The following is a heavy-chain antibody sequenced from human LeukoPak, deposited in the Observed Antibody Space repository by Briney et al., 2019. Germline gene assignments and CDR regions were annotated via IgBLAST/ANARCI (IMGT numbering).Heavy chain of an antibody. Sequence: GGSLRLSCAASGFTFSSYGMDWVRQAPGKGLEWVAAISGSGGSTYYADSVKGRFTISRDNSKNTLYLQMNSLRAEDTAVYYCAKDQYSYGSQTVFDYWGQGTLVTVSS. V-gene: IGHV3-23*01. J-gene: IGHJ4*02. CDR1: GFTFSSYG. CDR2: ISGSGGST. CDR3: AKDQYSYGSQTVFDY. D-gene: IGHD5-18*01.